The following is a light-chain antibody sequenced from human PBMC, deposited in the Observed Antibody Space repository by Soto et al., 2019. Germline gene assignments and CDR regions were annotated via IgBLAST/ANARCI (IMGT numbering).Light chain of an antibody. CDR3: QHYYSTPPA. CDR1: QSVLYSSNNKSY. CDR2: WAS. J-gene: IGKJ1*01. V-gene: IGKV4-1*01. Sequence: DIVMTHSPDSLAVSLGERATINCKSSQSVLYSSNNKSYLAWYQQKPGQPPKLLIYWASTRESGVPDRFSGSGSGTDFTLTISSLQAEDVAVYYCQHYYSTPPAFGQGTKVAIK.